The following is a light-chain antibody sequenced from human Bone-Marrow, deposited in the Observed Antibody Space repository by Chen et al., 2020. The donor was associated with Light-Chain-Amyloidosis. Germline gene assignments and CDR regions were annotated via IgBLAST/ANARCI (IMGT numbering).Light chain of an antibody. CDR3: SSYTITNTLV. J-gene: IGLJ1*01. CDR1: SSDVGGDNH. V-gene: IGLV2-14*01. CDR2: EVT. Sequence: QSAMTLPASVSGSPGQPITISCPGTSSDVGGDNHVSWYQQHPDKAPKLMIYEVTNRPSWVPDRFSGSKSDNTASLTISGLQTEDEADYFCSSYTITNTLVFGSGTRVTVL.